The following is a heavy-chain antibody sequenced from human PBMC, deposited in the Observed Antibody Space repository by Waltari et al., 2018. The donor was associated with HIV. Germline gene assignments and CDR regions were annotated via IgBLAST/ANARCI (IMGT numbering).Heavy chain of an antibody. V-gene: IGHV3-66*01. CDR3: ATSPLGVWGNWFDP. D-gene: IGHD1-26*01. J-gene: IGHJ5*02. CDR2: IYSGGST. Sequence: EVQLVESGGGLVQPGGSLRFSCAASGFTVSSHYMRWVRQAPGKGLEGVSVIYSGGSTYYADSVKGRFTISRDNSKNTLYLQMNSLRAEDTAVYYCATSPLGVWGNWFDPWGQGTLVTVSS. CDR1: GFTVSSHY.